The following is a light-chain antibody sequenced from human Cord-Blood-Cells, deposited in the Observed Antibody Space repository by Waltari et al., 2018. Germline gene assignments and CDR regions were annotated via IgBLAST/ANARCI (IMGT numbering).Light chain of an antibody. Sequence: QSALTQPRSVSGSPGQSVTISCTGTSSAVGGYNYVSWYQQHPGKPPNRMIYDVSKRPSGVPDRFSGSKSGNTASLTISGLQAEDEADYYCCSYAGSYTFHWVFGGGTKLTVL. CDR2: DVS. CDR3: CSYAGSYTFHWV. V-gene: IGLV2-11*01. CDR1: SSAVGGYNY. J-gene: IGLJ3*02.